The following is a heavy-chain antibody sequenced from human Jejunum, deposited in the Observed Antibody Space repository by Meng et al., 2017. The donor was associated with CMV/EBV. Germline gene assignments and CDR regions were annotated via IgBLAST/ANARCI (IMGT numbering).Heavy chain of an antibody. CDR3: ARYYIY. Sequence: SETLSLTCGLSGGFFSGYYWRWVRTPPGKGLEWIGELNDIGSTNYNPSLKSRVSISVDTSKKQFSLKLTSVPAADTAVYYCARYYIYWGQGTLVTVSS. D-gene: IGHD3-10*01. CDR2: LNDIGST. J-gene: IGHJ4*02. V-gene: IGHV4-34*01. CDR1: GGFFSGYY.